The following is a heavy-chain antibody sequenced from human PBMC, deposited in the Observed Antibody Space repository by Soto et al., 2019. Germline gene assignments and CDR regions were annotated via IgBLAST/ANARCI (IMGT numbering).Heavy chain of an antibody. D-gene: IGHD6-19*01. V-gene: IGHV4-61*01. CDR3: ARDWMSASVAGYGDYYYYYGMDV. CDR1: GGSVSSGSYY. J-gene: IGHJ6*02. CDR2: IYYSGST. Sequence: SETLSRTCTVSGGSVSSGSYYWSWIRQPPGKGLEWIGYIYYSGSTNYNPSLKSRVTISVDTSKNQFSLKLSSVTAADTAVYYCARDWMSASVAGYGDYYYYYGMDVWGQGTTVTVSS.